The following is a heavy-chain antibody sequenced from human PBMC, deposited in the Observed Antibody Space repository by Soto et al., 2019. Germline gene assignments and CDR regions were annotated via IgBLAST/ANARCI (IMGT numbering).Heavy chain of an antibody. CDR2: IIPIFGTA. V-gene: IGHV1-69*12. Sequence: QVQLVQSGAEVKKPGSSVKVSCKASGGTFSSYALSWVRQAPGQGLEWMGGIIPIFGTANYAQKFQGRVTITADESTSTAYMELSSLRCEDTAVYYCARVLDYYYGMDVWGQGTTVTVSS. J-gene: IGHJ6*02. CDR1: GGTFSSYA. D-gene: IGHD3-3*01. CDR3: ARVLDYYYGMDV.